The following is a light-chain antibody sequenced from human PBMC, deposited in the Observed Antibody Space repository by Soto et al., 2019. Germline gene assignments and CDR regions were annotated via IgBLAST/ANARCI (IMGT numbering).Light chain of an antibody. CDR2: EGS. CDR1: SSDVGSYNL. V-gene: IGLV2-23*01. CDR3: CSYAGSSTYV. J-gene: IGLJ1*01. Sequence: QSAPTQPASVSGSPGQSITISCTGTSSDVGSYNLVSWYQLHPDKAPKLMIYEGSKRPSGVSNRFSGSKSGNTASLTISGLQAEDETDYYCCSYAGSSTYVFGTGTKLTVL.